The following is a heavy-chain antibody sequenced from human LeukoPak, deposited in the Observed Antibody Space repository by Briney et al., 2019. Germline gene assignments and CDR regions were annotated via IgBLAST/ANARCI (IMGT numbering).Heavy chain of an antibody. CDR2: VNPSGGST. V-gene: IGHV1-46*01. Sequence: ASVTVSCKASGYTFSSYYMHWVRQAPGQGLEWMGIVNPSGGSTSYAQKFQGRVTMTRDTSTSTVYMELSSLRSEDTAVYYCARRGYTYGYPDYWGQGTLVTVSS. D-gene: IGHD5-18*01. CDR3: ARRGYTYGYPDY. CDR1: GYTFSSYY. J-gene: IGHJ4*02.